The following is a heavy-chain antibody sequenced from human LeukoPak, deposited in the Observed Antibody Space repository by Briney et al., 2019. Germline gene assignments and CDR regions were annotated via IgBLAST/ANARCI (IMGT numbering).Heavy chain of an antibody. D-gene: IGHD6-19*01. CDR2: ISSSSSYI. Sequence: GGSLRLSCAASGFTFSSYSMNWVRQAPGKGLEWVSSISSSSSYIYYADSVEGRFTISRDNAKNTLYLQMNSLRAEDTAVYYCAKALTIGSVAGPFDLWGRGTLVTVSS. CDR3: AKALTIGSVAGPFDL. V-gene: IGHV3-21*04. CDR1: GFTFSSYS. J-gene: IGHJ2*01.